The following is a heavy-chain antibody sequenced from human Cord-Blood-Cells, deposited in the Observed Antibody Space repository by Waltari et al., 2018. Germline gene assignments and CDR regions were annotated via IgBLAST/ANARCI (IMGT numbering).Heavy chain of an antibody. CDR3: ATAAPVGGIRWAPPAFDI. J-gene: IGHJ3*02. CDR1: GYTLTELA. CDR2: FDPEDGET. D-gene: IGHD3-10*01. V-gene: IGHV1-24*01. Sequence: QVQLVQSGAEVKKPGASVKVSCKVSGYTLTELAMHWVRQAPGKGLEWMGGFDPEDGETIYAKKFQGRVTMTEDTSTDTAYMELSSLRSEDTAVYYCATAAPVGGIRWAPPAFDIWGQGTMVTVSS.